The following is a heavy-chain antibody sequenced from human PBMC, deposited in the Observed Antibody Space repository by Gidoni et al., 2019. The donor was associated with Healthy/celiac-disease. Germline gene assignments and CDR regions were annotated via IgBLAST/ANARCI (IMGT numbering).Heavy chain of an antibody. V-gene: IGHV3-49*04. CDR2: IRSNSDGGTT. CDR1: GVTFGDYA. Sequence: EVQLVESGGGLVQPGRSLRLSCTASGVTFGDYAMSWVRQAPGKGLEWVVFIRSNSDGGTTEYAASVKGRFTISRDDSKSIAYLQMNSLKTEDTAVYYCTREGLDLDYWGQGTLVTVSS. D-gene: IGHD1-1*01. J-gene: IGHJ4*02. CDR3: TREGLDLDY.